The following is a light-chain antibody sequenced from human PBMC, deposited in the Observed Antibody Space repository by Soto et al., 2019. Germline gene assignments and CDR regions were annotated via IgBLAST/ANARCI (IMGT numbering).Light chain of an antibody. Sequence: EIVLTQSPPTVSLTTRKTASXSYEASQSVSSYLAWYQQKPGQAPRLLIYDASNRATGIPARFSGSGSGTEFTLTISSLQSEDFAVYYRQQYNNWPPITLSQGTRLGVK. J-gene: IGKJ5*01. V-gene: IGKV3D-15*01. CDR1: QSVSSY. CDR2: DAS. CDR3: QQYNNWPPIT.